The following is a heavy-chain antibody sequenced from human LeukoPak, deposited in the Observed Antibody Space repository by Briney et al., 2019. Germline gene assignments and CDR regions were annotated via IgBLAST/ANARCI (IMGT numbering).Heavy chain of an antibody. J-gene: IGHJ6*02. CDR2: VYYSGTT. Sequence: SETLSLTCTVSGGSISVYYWSWIRQPPGKGLEWIGYVYYSGTTNYNPSLKSRVTIAVDTSKNQFSLKLSSVTAADTAVYYCARCGTEYHLSMYVCGQGTTVTVSS. D-gene: IGHD2-2*01. V-gene: IGHV4-59*12. CDR3: ARCGTEYHLSMYV. CDR1: GGSISVYY.